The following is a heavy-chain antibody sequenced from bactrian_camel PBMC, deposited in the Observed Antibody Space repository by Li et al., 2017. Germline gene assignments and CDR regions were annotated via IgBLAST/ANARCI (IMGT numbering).Heavy chain of an antibody. CDR1: RTPIINYC. Sequence: HVQLVESGGGSVQPGGSLRLSCTYSRTPIINYCMAWFRQAPGKEREKVAYISSTDTTTYSDSVKGRFTISKDNAKNTVYLQMNNLQPEDTAMYYCAEGRGSRGEHCYSLNYWGQGTQVTVS. V-gene: IGHV3S53*01. D-gene: IGHD6*01. CDR3: AEGRGSRGEHCYSLNY. J-gene: IGHJ4*01. CDR2: ISSTDTT.